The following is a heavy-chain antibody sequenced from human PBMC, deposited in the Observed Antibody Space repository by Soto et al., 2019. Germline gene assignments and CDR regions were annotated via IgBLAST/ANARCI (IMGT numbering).Heavy chain of an antibody. Sequence: SETLSLTCAVSGGSISSGGYSWSWIRQPPGKGLEWIGYIYHSGSTYYNPSLKSRVTISVDRSKNQFSLKLSSVTAADTAVYYCARDMAVAGVNWFDPWGQGTLVTVSS. V-gene: IGHV4-30-2*01. CDR1: GGSISSGGYS. D-gene: IGHD6-19*01. CDR2: IYHSGST. J-gene: IGHJ5*02. CDR3: ARDMAVAGVNWFDP.